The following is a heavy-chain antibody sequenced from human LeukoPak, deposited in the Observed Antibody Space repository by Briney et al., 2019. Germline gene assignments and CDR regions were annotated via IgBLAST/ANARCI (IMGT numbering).Heavy chain of an antibody. CDR1: GFIFSDYY. J-gene: IGHJ6*03. V-gene: IGHV3-11*04. CDR2: IKGTGLTT. CDR3: ARAGELRYMDV. Sequence: SGGSLRLSCAASGFIFSDYYMAWIRQAPGKGLEWISTIKGTGLTTYYADSVKGRVTISRDNDKNSLFLQMSSLRADDTAIYYCARAGELRYMDVWGKGTAVTVSS. D-gene: IGHD3-16*01.